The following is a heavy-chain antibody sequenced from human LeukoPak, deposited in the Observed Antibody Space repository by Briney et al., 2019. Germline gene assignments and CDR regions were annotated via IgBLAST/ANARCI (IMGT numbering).Heavy chain of an antibody. CDR3: AKDVSMVLDY. D-gene: IGHD3-10*01. Sequence: PGGSLRLSCSASGFSFSNYAMHWVRQAPGKGLEYVSAISTNGGHTYYADSVKGRFTISRDNSKNTLYLQMNSLRPEDTAVYYCAKDVSMVLDYCGQGTLVTVSS. CDR1: GFSFSNYA. V-gene: IGHV3-64*04. CDR2: ISTNGGHT. J-gene: IGHJ4*02.